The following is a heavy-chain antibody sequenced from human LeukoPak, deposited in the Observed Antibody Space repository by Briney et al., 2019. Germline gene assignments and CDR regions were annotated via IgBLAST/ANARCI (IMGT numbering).Heavy chain of an antibody. CDR1: GFTFSSCW. Sequence: GGSLRLSCAASGFTFSSCWMNWVRLAPGRGLEWVANINQNSREKYYVDSVKGRFTISRDNAKNSLYLQMGSLTAEDTAVYYCARDPDPILGANFDFWGQGTLVTVSS. CDR2: INQNSREK. D-gene: IGHD3-10*01. V-gene: IGHV3-7*01. J-gene: IGHJ4*02. CDR3: ARDPDPILGANFDF.